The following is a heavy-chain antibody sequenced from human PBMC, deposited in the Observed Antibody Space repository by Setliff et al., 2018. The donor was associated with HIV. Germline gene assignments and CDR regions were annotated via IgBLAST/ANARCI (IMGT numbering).Heavy chain of an antibody. CDR3: ARHYYGSGSYYNPPPYYYYYMDV. V-gene: IGHV4-39*01. CDR2: IYYTGNT. D-gene: IGHD3-10*01. CDR1: GGSISSSSYY. Sequence: TLSLTCTVSGGSISSSSYYWGWIRQPPGKGLEWIGNIYYTGNTYYNPSLKSRVTISVDTSKNQFSLKLSSVTAADTAVYYCARHYYGSGSYYNPPPYYYYYMDVWGKGTTVTVSS. J-gene: IGHJ6*03.